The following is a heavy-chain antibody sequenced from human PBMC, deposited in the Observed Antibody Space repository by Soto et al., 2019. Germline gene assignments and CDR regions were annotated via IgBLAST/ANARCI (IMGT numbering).Heavy chain of an antibody. CDR2: IWYDGSNK. J-gene: IGHJ6*02. V-gene: IGHV3-33*01. D-gene: IGHD3-10*01. CDR3: ARDPSKYYYGSGSRNYGMDV. Sequence: QVQLVESGGGVVQPGRSLRLSCAASGFTFSSYGMHWVRQAPGKGLEWVAVIWYDGSNKYYADSVKGRFTISRDNSKNTLYLQMNSLRAEDTAVYYCARDPSKYYYGSGSRNYGMDVWGQGTTVTVSS. CDR1: GFTFSSYG.